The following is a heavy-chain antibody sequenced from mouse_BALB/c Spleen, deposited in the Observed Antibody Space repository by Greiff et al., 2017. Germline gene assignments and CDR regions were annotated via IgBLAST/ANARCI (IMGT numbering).Heavy chain of an antibody. CDR3: ARYRYDEDAMDY. Sequence: VQLVESGGGLVKPGGSRKLSCAASGFTFSSFGMHWVRQAPEKGLEWVAYISSGSSTIYYADTVKGRFTISRDNPKNTLFLQMTSLRSEDTAMYYCARYRYDEDAMDYWGQGTSVTVSS. D-gene: IGHD2-14*01. CDR1: GFTFSSFG. CDR2: ISSGSSTI. J-gene: IGHJ4*01. V-gene: IGHV5-17*02.